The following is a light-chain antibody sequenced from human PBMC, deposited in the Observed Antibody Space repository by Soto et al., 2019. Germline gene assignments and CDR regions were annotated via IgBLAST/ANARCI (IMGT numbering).Light chain of an antibody. V-gene: IGKV3-11*01. J-gene: IGKJ1*01. CDR2: DAS. Sequence: EIVFTQSPATLSFSPGERATLSCRASQSVSSYLAWYQRKPGQAPRLLIYDASNRATGIPARFSGSGSGTDFTLTISSLEPEDFAVYYCQQRSNWPTWTFGQGTKVDIK. CDR3: QQRSNWPTWT. CDR1: QSVSSY.